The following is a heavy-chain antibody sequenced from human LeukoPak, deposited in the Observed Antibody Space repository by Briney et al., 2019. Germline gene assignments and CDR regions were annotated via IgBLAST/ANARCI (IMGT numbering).Heavy chain of an antibody. CDR2: INSDGSST. J-gene: IGHJ4*02. D-gene: IGHD4-17*01. V-gene: IGHV3-74*01. CDR1: GFTFSSYW. CDR3: ARDQHGDYVFDY. Sequence: PGGSLRLSCAASGFTFSSYWMHWVRQAPGKGLVWVSRINSDGSSTSYADSVKGRFTISRDNAKNTLYLQMNSLRVEDTAVYYCARDQHGDYVFDYWGQGTLVTVSS.